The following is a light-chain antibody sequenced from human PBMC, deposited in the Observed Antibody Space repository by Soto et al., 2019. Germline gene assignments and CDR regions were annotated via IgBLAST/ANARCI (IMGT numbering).Light chain of an antibody. CDR1: QGISNY. J-gene: IGKJ1*01. Sequence: DIQMTQSPSSLSASVGDRVTITCRASQGISNYLAWYQQKPGKAPKLLIYAASSLQSGVPSRFSGSASGTEFTLTISSLESDDFATYYCQQYHRYSTFGQGTKVDIK. CDR3: QQYHRYST. V-gene: IGKV1-16*01. CDR2: AAS.